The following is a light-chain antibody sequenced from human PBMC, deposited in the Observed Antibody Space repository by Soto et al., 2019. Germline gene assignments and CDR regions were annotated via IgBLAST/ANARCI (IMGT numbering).Light chain of an antibody. Sequence: QSALTEPPSASGSPGQSVTISCTGTSSDVGGYNYVSWYQQHPGKAPKLMIYEVSKRPSGVPDRFSGSKSGNTASLTVSGLQAEDEADYSCCSYAGSNNLVFGGGTKVTVL. CDR1: SSDVGGYNY. V-gene: IGLV2-8*01. CDR2: EVS. J-gene: IGLJ2*01. CDR3: CSYAGSNNLV.